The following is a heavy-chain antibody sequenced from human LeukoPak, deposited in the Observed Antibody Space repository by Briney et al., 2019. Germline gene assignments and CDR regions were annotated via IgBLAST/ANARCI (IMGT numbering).Heavy chain of an antibody. CDR1: GGSISSSY. Sequence: SETLSLTCTVSGGSISSSYWSWVRQPAGKGLEWFVRNYTSGSSNYNPSLKSRVTMSVDTSKNQFSLKLASVTAADTAVYYCTRDNGSGWYPEYWGQGTLVTVSS. J-gene: IGHJ4*02. CDR2: NYTSGSS. CDR3: TRDNGSGWYPEY. D-gene: IGHD6-19*01. V-gene: IGHV4-4*07.